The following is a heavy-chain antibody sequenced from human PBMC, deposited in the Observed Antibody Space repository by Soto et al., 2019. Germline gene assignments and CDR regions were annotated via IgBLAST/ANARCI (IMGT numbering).Heavy chain of an antibody. V-gene: IGHV4-39*01. CDR2: IYYSGST. CDR3: ARHSRVSTYKSSFDY. J-gene: IGHJ4*02. Sequence: SETLSLTCTVSGGSISSSSYYWGWIRQPPGKGLEWIGSIYYSGSTYYNPSLKSRVTISVDTSKNQFSLKLSSVTAADTAVYYFARHSRVSTYKSSFDYWGQGTLVTVSS. D-gene: IGHD4-17*01. CDR1: GGSISSSSYY.